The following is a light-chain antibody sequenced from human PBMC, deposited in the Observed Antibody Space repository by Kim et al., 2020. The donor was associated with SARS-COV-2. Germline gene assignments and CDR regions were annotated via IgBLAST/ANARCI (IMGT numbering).Light chain of an antibody. J-gene: IGKJ4*02. Sequence: EIVLTQSPATLSLSPGERATLSCRASQSVSSNYLAWYQQKPGQAPRLLIYGASSRATGIPDRFSGSGSGTDFTLTIDKLEPEDFAVYYCQQYNSLPSTCGRDTKVEI. V-gene: IGKV3-20*01. CDR1: QSVSSNY. CDR2: GAS. CDR3: QQYNSLPST.